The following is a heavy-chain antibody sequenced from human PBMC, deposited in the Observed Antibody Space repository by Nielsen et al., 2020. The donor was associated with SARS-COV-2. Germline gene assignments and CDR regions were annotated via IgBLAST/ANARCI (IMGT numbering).Heavy chain of an antibody. V-gene: IGHV3-21*05. J-gene: IGHJ4*02. D-gene: IGHD5-12*01. CDR2: ISASNANI. CDR3: ASDPSYASSWLHYFDF. CDR1: GFTFNTYS. Sequence: SCAASGFTFNTYSMNWVRQAPGKGLEWVAYISASNANIHYAASVNGRFTVSGDNAKNSLYLQMNNLRDEDTAVYYCASDPSYASSWLHYFDFWGQGTLVTVSS.